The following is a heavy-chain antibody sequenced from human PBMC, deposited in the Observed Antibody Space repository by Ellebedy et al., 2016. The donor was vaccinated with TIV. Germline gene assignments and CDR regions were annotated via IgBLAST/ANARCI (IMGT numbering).Heavy chain of an antibody. V-gene: IGHV3-74*01. CDR3: ARGRYRSSSYFDY. D-gene: IGHD6-6*01. CDR1: GFTFSSYW. Sequence: GGSLRLSCAASGFTFSSYWMHWVRQAPGKGLVWVSRINTDGSSTSYADSVKGRFTISRDNARNTLYLQMNSLRAEDTAVYYCARGRYRSSSYFDYWGQGTLVTVSS. J-gene: IGHJ4*02. CDR2: INTDGSST.